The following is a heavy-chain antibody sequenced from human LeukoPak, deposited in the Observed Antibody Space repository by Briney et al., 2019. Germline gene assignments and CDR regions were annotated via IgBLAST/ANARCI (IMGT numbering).Heavy chain of an antibody. CDR1: GGSISSYF. V-gene: IGHV4-59*01. D-gene: IGHD4-17*01. J-gene: IGHJ3*02. Sequence: SETLSLTCTVSGGSISSYFWSWIRQPPGKGLEWIGYLYYSGSTNYNLSLKSRVTISVDTSKNQFSLRLSSVTAADTAVYYCARSNGFNEAFDIWGQGTMVTVSS. CDR2: LYYSGST. CDR3: ARSNGFNEAFDI.